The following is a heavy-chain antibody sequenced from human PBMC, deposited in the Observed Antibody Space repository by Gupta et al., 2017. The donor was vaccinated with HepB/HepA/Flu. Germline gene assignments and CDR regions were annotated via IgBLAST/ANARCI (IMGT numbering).Heavy chain of an antibody. J-gene: IGHJ3*02. V-gene: IGHV4-4*07. CDR3: ARVGRSYVAAFDI. D-gene: IGHD1-14*01. Sequence: QVQLQESARGRVQPSETLSLHCTVSGRPISSYYWRWIRLPAGKGLEWIARIYTSGSTNYNPSRKSRVTMSVDTSKNQFSLKLSSVTAADTAVYYCARVGRSYVAAFDIWGQGTMVTVAS. CDR2: IYTSGST. CDR1: GRPISSYY.